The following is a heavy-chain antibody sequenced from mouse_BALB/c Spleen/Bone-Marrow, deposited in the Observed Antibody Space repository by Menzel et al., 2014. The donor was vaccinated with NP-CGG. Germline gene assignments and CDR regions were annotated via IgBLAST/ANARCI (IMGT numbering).Heavy chain of an antibody. CDR3: ARGELETGSFDY. J-gene: IGHJ2*01. CDR1: GFTFSDFY. V-gene: IGHV7-1*02. Sequence: EVHLVESGGGLAQPGGSLRLSCATSGFTFSDFYMEWVRQPPGRRLEWIAASRNKANDYTTEYSASVKGRFIVSGDTSQSILYLQMNALRPEDTAIYYCARGELETGSFDYWGQGTTLTVSS. D-gene: IGHD4-1*01. CDR2: SRNKANDYTT.